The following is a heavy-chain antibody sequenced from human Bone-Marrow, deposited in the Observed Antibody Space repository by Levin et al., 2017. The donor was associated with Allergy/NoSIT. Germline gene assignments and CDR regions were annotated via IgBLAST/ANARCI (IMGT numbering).Heavy chain of an antibody. CDR2: VYYTGRT. CDR3: ARGYSYGPYYFDN. Sequence: PSETLSLTCTVSGASIDSGGYYWTWIRQHPGKGLEWLGYVYYTGRTDYNPSLKSRLLISLDTSKNQFSLNLTSVTASDTAVYFCARGYSYGPYYFDNWGQGALVTISS. D-gene: IGHD5-18*01. J-gene: IGHJ4*02. V-gene: IGHV4-31*03. CDR1: GASIDSGGYY.